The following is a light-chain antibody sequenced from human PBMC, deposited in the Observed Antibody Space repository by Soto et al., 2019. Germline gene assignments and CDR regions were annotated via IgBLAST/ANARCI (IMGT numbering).Light chain of an antibody. J-gene: IGLJ1*01. V-gene: IGLV2-8*01. CDR2: EVS. CDR3: SSYAGSNNLGV. Sequence: QSALTQPPSASGSPGQSVTISCTGTSSDVGGYNYVSWYQQHPGKAPKLMIYEVSKRPSGLPDRFSGSKSGNTASLTVPGLQAEDEADYYCSSYAGSNNLGVFGTGTKVTVL. CDR1: SSDVGGYNY.